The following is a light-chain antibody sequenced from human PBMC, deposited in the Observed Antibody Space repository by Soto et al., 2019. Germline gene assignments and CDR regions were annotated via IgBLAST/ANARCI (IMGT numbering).Light chain of an antibody. CDR3: QSYDSTLSARYV. J-gene: IGLJ1*01. CDR1: STNMGAGYG. Sequence: VLTDPPSVSGAPWQRVIISFTGSSTNMGAGYGVHWYQQLPGTAPKLLIVGNTIRPSGVPGRFSASTSGTSASLAITGLQAEDEGDYYCQSYDSTLSARYVFGTGTKVTVL. CDR2: GNT. V-gene: IGLV1-40*01.